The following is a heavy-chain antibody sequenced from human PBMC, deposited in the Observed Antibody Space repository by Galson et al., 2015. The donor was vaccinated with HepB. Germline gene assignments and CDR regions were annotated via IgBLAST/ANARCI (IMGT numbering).Heavy chain of an antibody. CDR3: AKDHRITMVRGPQRVAFDI. J-gene: IGHJ3*02. CDR1: GFTFSSYA. Sequence: SLRLSCAASGFTFSSYAMSWVRQAPGKGLEWVSAISGGGGSTYYADSVKGRFTISRDNSKNTLYLQMNSLRAEDTAVYYCAKDHRITMVRGPQRVAFDIWGQGTMVTVSS. CDR2: ISGGGGST. D-gene: IGHD3-10*01. V-gene: IGHV3-23*01.